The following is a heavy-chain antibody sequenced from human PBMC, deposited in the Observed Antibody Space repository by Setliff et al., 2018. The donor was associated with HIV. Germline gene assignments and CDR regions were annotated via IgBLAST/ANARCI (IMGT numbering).Heavy chain of an antibody. CDR3: ASLDGSESPYIYYYYMDV. V-gene: IGHV4-59*08. D-gene: IGHD3-10*01. CDR2: IFYTGST. Sequence: SETLSLTCTVSGGSISSYYWTWLRQFPGKGLEWIGFIFYTGSTTYNPSLKSRAAISVDTSKNQISLKLSSVTAADTAVYYCASLDGSESPYIYYYYMDVWGKGTAVTVSS. CDR1: GGSISSYY. J-gene: IGHJ6*03.